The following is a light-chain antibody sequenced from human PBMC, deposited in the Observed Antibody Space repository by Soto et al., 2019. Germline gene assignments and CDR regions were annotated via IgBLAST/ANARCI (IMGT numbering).Light chain of an antibody. Sequence: DIQMTQFPSTLSASVGDRVTITCRASQTTNTWLAWYQQKPGTAPKLLLYDASSLEGGVPSRFSASGSGTEFTLTISSLQPDGLATYYCQQYISYPYTFGQGTKVEIK. CDR2: DAS. V-gene: IGKV1-5*01. CDR1: QTTNTW. CDR3: QQYISYPYT. J-gene: IGKJ2*01.